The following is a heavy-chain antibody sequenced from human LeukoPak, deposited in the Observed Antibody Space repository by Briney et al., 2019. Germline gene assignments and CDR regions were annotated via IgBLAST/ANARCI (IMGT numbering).Heavy chain of an antibody. D-gene: IGHD2-21*01. V-gene: IGHV1-8*03. CDR1: GYTFTSYD. CDR3: ARVAYCGGDRYSPHFDY. Sequence: ASVKVSCKASGYTFTSYDINWVRQATGQGLEWMGWMNPNSGNTGYAQKFQGRVTITRNTSISTAYMELSSLRSEDTAVYYCARVAYCGGDRYSPHFDYWGQGTLVTVSS. CDR2: MNPNSGNT. J-gene: IGHJ4*02.